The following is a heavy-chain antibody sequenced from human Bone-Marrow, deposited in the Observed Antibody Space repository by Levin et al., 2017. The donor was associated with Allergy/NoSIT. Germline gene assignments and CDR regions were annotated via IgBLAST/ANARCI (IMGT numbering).Heavy chain of an antibody. V-gene: IGHV1-46*01. Sequence: GASVKVSCKASGYTFTSYYMHWVRQAPGQGLEWMGIINPSGGSTSYAQKFQGRVTMTRDTSTSTVYMELSSLRSEDTAVYYCARWSIAVAGGYYYYYMDVWGKGTTVTVSS. CDR1: GYTFTSYY. J-gene: IGHJ6*03. D-gene: IGHD6-19*01. CDR3: ARWSIAVAGGYYYYYMDV. CDR2: INPSGGST.